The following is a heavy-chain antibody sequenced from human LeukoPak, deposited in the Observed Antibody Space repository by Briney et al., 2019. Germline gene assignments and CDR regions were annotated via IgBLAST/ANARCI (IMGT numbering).Heavy chain of an antibody. V-gene: IGHV3-48*03. CDR1: GFTFSSFE. D-gene: IGHD6-19*01. Sequence: GGSLRLSCAGSGFTFSSFEMNWVRQAPGKGLEWISYISRGGGTIYYADSVKGRFTISRDNAKNSLYLQMNSLRVDDTAVYYRARDRGSDWGESYFDYWGQGTLVIVSS. CDR3: ARDRGSDWGESYFDY. CDR2: ISRGGGTI. J-gene: IGHJ4*02.